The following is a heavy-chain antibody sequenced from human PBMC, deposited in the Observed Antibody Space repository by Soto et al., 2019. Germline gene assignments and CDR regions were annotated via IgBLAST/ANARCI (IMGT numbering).Heavy chain of an antibody. CDR1: GGSISSYY. V-gene: IGHV4-59*01. J-gene: IGHJ5*02. Sequence: KPSETLSLTCTVSGGSISSYYWSWIRQPPGKGLEWIGHMYHSGRTNYNPSLKSRVTISIDTSMNQVSLKLGSVAAADTAVYYCARGSSPALLDPWGQGTLVTVSS. CDR2: MYHSGRT. D-gene: IGHD6-6*01. CDR3: ARGSSPALLDP.